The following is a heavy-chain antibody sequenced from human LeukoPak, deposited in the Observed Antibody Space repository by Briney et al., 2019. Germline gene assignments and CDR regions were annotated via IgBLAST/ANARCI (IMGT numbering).Heavy chain of an antibody. Sequence: SETLSLTCTVSGGSISSYYWSWIRQPPGNGLEWIGYIYYSGSTNYNPSLKSRVTISVDTSKNQFSLKLSSVTAADTAVYYCARGSGYDYVWGSHRSPLDYWGQGTLVTVSS. CDR2: IYYSGST. CDR3: ARGSGYDYVWGSHRSPLDY. V-gene: IGHV4-59*12. CDR1: GGSISSYY. J-gene: IGHJ4*02. D-gene: IGHD3-16*02.